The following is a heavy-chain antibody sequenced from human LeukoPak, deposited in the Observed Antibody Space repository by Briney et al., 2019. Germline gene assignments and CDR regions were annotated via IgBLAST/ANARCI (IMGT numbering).Heavy chain of an antibody. J-gene: IGHJ4*02. CDR2: IYSSGST. CDR1: GGSFSSFY. CDR3: ARGFYFDY. Sequence: SETLSLTCTVSGGSFSSFYWNWIRRPAGKGLEWIGRIYSSGSTNYNPSLKSRVTMSVDTSKIQFSLTLTSVTAADTAVYYCARGFYFDYWGQGTLVTVSS. V-gene: IGHV4-4*07.